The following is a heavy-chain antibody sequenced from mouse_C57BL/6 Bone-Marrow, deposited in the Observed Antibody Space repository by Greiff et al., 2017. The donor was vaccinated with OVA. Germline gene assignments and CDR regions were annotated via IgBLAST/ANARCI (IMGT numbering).Heavy chain of an antibody. CDR3: ANYYGTLDY. D-gene: IGHD1-1*01. CDR2: IDPSDSYT. V-gene: IGHV1-59*01. Sequence: QVQLQQPGAELVRPGTSVKLSCKASGYTFTSYWMHWVQQRPGQGLEWIGVIDPSDSYTNYNQKFMAKATLTVDTSSSTAYMQLSSLTSEDSAVYCCANYYGTLDYWGQGTTLTVSS. J-gene: IGHJ2*01. CDR1: GYTFTSYW.